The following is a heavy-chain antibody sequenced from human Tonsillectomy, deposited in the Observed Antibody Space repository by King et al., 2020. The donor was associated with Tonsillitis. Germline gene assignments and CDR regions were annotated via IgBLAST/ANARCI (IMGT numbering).Heavy chain of an antibody. CDR1: GGSISSSTYY. J-gene: IGHJ6*03. D-gene: IGHD3-16*01. Sequence: QLQLQESGPGLVKPSETLSLTCIVSGGSISSSTYYWGWIRQPPGKGLEWIGSIYYSGSTYYNPSLKSRVTISVDTSKNHFSLKLSSVTAADTAVYYCAGHRKLYAYYYYYMDVWGKGTTVTVSS. V-gene: IGHV4-39*01. CDR2: IYYSGST. CDR3: AGHRKLYAYYYYYMDV.